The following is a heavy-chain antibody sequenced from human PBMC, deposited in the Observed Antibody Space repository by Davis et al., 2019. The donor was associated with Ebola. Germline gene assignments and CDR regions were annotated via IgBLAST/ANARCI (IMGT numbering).Heavy chain of an antibody. CDR1: GCTFSSYA. D-gene: IGHD6-6*01. J-gene: IGHJ6*03. V-gene: IGHV1-69*13. CDR3: ARVHAGSSSYPWEYYYYYMDV. Sequence: SVKVSCKASGCTFSSYAISWVRQAPGQGLEWMGGIIPIFGTANYAQKFQGRVTITADESTSTAYMELSSLRSEDTAVYYCARVHAGSSSYPWEYYYYYMDVWGKGTTVTVSS. CDR2: IIPIFGTA.